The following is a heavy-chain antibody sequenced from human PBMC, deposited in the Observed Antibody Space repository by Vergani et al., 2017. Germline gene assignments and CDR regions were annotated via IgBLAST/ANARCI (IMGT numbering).Heavy chain of an antibody. D-gene: IGHD6-19*01. Sequence: EVQLVQSGAEVKKPGESLRISCKGSGYSFTSYWISWVRQMPGKGLEWMGRIYPSDSYTNYSPSFQGHVTISADKSISTAYLQWSSLKASDTAMYYCARLPQSIAVAGTQAICWGQGTLVTVSS. V-gene: IGHV5-10-1*01. CDR1: GYSFTSYW. CDR3: ARLPQSIAVAGTQAIC. J-gene: IGHJ4*02. CDR2: IYPSDSYT.